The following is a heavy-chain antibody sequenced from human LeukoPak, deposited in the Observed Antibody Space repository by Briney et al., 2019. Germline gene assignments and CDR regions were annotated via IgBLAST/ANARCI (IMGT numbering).Heavy chain of an antibody. CDR3: ARGEGGPADYYYYMDV. CDR1: GFTFSDYY. CDR2: ISSSGSTI. J-gene: IGHJ6*03. Sequence: GGSLRLSCAASGFTFSDYYMSWIRQAPGKGLEWVSYISSSGSTIYYADSVKGRFTISRDNAKNSLYLQKNSLRAEDTAVYYCARGEGGPADYYYYMDVWGKGTTVTVSS. V-gene: IGHV3-11*04.